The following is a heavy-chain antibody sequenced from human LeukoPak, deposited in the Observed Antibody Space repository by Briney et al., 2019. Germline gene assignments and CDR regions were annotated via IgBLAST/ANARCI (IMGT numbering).Heavy chain of an antibody. CDR1: GYTFTNYY. CDR2: INPNGGSA. CDR3: ARVPYESTVTTGWFDP. Sequence: GASVKVSCKTSGYTFTNYYIHWVRRAPGHGLERMGIINPNGGSATYAQSFQGRVVMTRDTSTSTAYMELSALRSEDTAVYYCARVPYESTVTTGWFDPWGQGTPVTVSS. D-gene: IGHD4-11*01. J-gene: IGHJ5*02. V-gene: IGHV1-46*01.